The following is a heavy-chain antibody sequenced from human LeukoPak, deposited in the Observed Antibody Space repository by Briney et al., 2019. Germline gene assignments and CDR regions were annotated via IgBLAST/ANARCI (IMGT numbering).Heavy chain of an antibody. J-gene: IGHJ4*02. CDR1: GYTFTSYG. V-gene: IGHV1-18*04. CDR3: ARGPVGYCSGGSCTRYFDY. Sequence: ASLKVSCKASGYTFTSYGISWGRQAPGERPEWVGWISAYNSNTNYAQKLQGRVTMTTDTSTSTAYMQLRSLRSDDTAVYYCARGPVGYCSGGSCTRYFDYWGQGTLVTISS. D-gene: IGHD2-15*01. CDR2: ISAYNSNT.